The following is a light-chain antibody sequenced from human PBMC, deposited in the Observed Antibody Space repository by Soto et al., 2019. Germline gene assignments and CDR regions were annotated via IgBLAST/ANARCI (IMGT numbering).Light chain of an antibody. CDR3: PPDNKLPLNP. V-gene: IGKV3D-7*01. CDR1: QSVSSSY. J-gene: IGKJ1*01. Sequence: VSLYQGERATLSCRASQSVSSSYLAWYQQKPGQAPRLLIYDASNRAAGVSARFSGRGSGTEFTFTISCLQHEDAGIYYWPPDNKLPLNPFGQGTK. CDR2: DAS.